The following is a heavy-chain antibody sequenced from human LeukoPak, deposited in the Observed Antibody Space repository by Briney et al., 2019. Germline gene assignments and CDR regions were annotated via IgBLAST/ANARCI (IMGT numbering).Heavy chain of an antibody. D-gene: IGHD3-9*01. J-gene: IGHJ4*02. V-gene: IGHV3-43*01. CDR1: GFTFDDYT. Sequence: GGSLRLSCAASGFTFDDYTMHWVRQAPGKGLEWVSLISWDGGTIYYADSVKGRFTISRDNSKNTLYLQMNSLRAEDTAVYYCAKARNFDWLFGFDYWGQGTLVTVSS. CDR3: AKARNFDWLFGFDY. CDR2: ISWDGGTI.